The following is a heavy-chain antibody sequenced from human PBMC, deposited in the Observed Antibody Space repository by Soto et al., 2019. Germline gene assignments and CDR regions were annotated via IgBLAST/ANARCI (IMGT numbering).Heavy chain of an antibody. J-gene: IGHJ4*02. CDR3: TEQCYFDASGYSFEL. CDR1: GFTFSSYS. Sequence: PGGSLRPSCSSSGFTFSSYSMNWVRQAPGKGLEWVGHMKSKSEGETTDYAAPGKGRFTISRDDSKNTVYLQMNSLTTEDTAVYYCTEQCYFDASGYSFELWGQGTLVTVSS. D-gene: IGHD3-22*01. CDR2: MKSKSEGETT. V-gene: IGHV3-15*01.